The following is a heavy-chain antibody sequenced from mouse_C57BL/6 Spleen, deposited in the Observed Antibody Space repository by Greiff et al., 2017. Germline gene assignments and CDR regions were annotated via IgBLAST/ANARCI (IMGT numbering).Heavy chain of an antibody. CDR1: GFTFSDYG. D-gene: IGHD1-1*01. CDR3: ARRYYGSSYDHDY. CDR2: ISSGSSTI. J-gene: IGHJ2*01. V-gene: IGHV5-17*01. Sequence: EVKVVESGGGLVKPGGSLKLSCAASGFTFSDYGMHWVRQAPVKGLEWVAYISSGSSTIYYADTVKGRFTISRDNAKNTLFLQMTSLKSEDTAMYYCARRYYGSSYDHDYWGQGTTLTVSS.